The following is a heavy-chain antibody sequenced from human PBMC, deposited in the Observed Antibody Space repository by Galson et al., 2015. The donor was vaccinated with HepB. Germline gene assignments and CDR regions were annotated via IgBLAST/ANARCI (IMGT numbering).Heavy chain of an antibody. D-gene: IGHD1-7*01. V-gene: IGHV3-23*01. J-gene: IGHJ5*02. CDR2: ISGSGGRT. CDR1: GFTFSSYA. CDR3: GKDGNSDLNYFDP. Sequence: SLRLSCAASGFTFSSYAMRWVRQAPGKGLEWVSDISGSGGRTYYADSVKGRFTVSRDNSKNTLYLQMNSLRAEDTAVYYCGKDGNSDLNYFDPWGQGTLVTVSS.